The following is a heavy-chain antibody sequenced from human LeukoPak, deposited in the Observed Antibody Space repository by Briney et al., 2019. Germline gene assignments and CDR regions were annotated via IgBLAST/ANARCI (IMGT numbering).Heavy chain of an antibody. D-gene: IGHD1-14*01. V-gene: IGHV4-31*03. CDR3: ARGDRGRYDL. CDR1: GGSISSGGYY. J-gene: IGHJ5*02. CDR2: IYYSGST. Sequence: SETLSLTCTVSGGSISSGGYYWSWIRQHPGTGLEWIGYIYYSGSTYYNPSLKSRVTTSVDTSKNQFSLKLSSVTAADTAVYYCARGDRGRYDLWGQGTLVTVSS.